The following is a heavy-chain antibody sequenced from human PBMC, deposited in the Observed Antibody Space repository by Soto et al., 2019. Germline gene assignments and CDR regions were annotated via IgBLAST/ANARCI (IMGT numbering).Heavy chain of an antibody. CDR3: AREICSSTSCYSNWFDP. Sequence: ASVKVSCKASGYTFTSYAMHWVRQAPGQRLEWMGWINAGNGNTKYSQKFQGRVTITRDTSASTAYMELSSLRSEDTAVYYCAREICSSTSCYSNWFDPWGQGTLVTISS. CDR2: INAGNGNT. D-gene: IGHD2-2*01. CDR1: GYTFTSYA. J-gene: IGHJ5*02. V-gene: IGHV1-3*01.